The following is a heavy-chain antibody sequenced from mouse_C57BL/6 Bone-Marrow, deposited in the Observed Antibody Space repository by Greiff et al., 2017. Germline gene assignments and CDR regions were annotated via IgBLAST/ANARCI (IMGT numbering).Heavy chain of an antibody. V-gene: IGHV1-55*01. CDR3: AWGDYDYWYFDV. Sequence: VKLKQPGAELVKPGASVKMSCKASGYTFTSYWITWVKQRPGQGLEWIGDIYPGSGSTNYNEKFKSKATLTVDTSSSTAYMQLSSLTSEDSAVYYCAWGDYDYWYFDVWGTGTTVTVSS. D-gene: IGHD2-4*01. CDR2: IYPGSGST. CDR1: GYTFTSYW. J-gene: IGHJ1*03.